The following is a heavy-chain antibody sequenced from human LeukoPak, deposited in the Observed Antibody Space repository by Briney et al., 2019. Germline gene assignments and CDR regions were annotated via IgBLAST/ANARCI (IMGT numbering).Heavy chain of an antibody. CDR1: GGSSSSYY. CDR3: ARDPEDYGPGSL. V-gene: IGHV4-59*01. CDR2: IYYSGGT. D-gene: IGHD3-10*01. Sequence: KPSETLSLTCSVSGGSSSSYYWNWIRQPPGKGLEWIGYIYYSGGTDYNPSLKSRVTISVDTSRNQFSLKLSSVTAADTAVYYCARDPEDYGPGSLWGQGTLVTVSS. J-gene: IGHJ4*02.